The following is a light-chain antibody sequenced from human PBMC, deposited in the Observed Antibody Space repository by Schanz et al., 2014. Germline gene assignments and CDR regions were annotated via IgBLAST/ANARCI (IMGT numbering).Light chain of an antibody. J-gene: IGLJ1*01. V-gene: IGLV2-14*02. Sequence: QSALTQPRSVSGSPGQSITISCTGTSSDVGSYNLVSWYQQHPGKAPKLMIYEVTKRPSGVPDRFSGSKSGNTASLTISGLQAEDEADYYCSSYTSSSTPLYVFGTGTKLTVL. CDR1: SSDVGSYNL. CDR2: EVT. CDR3: SSYTSSSTPLYV.